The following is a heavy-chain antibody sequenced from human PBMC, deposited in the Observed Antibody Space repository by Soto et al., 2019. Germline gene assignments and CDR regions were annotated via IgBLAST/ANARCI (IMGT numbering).Heavy chain of an antibody. CDR2: IIPIFGTA. Sequence: SVKVSCKASGGTFSSYAISWVRQAPGQGLEWMGGIIPIFGTANYAQKFQGRVTITADESTSTAYMELSSLRSEDTAVYYCARERYYGSGSYYNWFDPWGQGTLVTVSS. D-gene: IGHD3-10*01. CDR3: ARERYYGSGSYYNWFDP. J-gene: IGHJ5*02. V-gene: IGHV1-69*13. CDR1: GGTFSSYA.